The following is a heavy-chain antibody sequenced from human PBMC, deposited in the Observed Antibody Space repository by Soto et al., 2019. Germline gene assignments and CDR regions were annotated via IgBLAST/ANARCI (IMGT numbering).Heavy chain of an antibody. CDR3: ARDLWGYCGTDCYPLDV. V-gene: IGHV4-59*01. CDR2: MYNTGST. Sequence: SETLNLTCTVSGGSISGYYWSWLRQPPGKGLEWIGYMYNTGSTVYNPSFKSRVTISVDTSKNQFSLKLNSVTAADTAVYYCARDLWGYCGTDCYPLDVWGQGTTVT. D-gene: IGHD2-21*02. J-gene: IGHJ6*02. CDR1: GGSISGYY.